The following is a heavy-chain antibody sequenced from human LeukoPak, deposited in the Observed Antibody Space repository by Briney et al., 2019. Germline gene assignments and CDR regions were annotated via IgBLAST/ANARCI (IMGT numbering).Heavy chain of an antibody. V-gene: IGHV4-34*01. CDR3: ARGGGGYRGYGSDFDY. CDR2: INPSGST. Sequence: SETLSLTCVVYGGSLRGYYWSWIRHPPGKGLEWIGEINPSGSTNYNPSPKSRVTISVETSKNQFSLKLSSVTAADTAVYYCARGGGGYRGYGSDFDYWGQGTLVTVSS. CDR1: GGSLRGYY. D-gene: IGHD5-12*01. J-gene: IGHJ4*02.